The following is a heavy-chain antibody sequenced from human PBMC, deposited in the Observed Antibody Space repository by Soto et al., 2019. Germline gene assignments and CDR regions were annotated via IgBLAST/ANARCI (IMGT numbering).Heavy chain of an antibody. CDR1: GGSFSGYY. V-gene: IGHV4-34*01. Sequence: QVQLQQWGAGLLKPSETLSLTCAVYGGSFSGYYWSWIRQPPGKGLEWIGEINHSGSTNYNPSLKSRVTISVDTSKNQFSLKLSSVTAADTAVYYCARGPIVGARGGFGFDSWVQGTLVTVSS. CDR3: ARGPIVGARGGFGFDS. CDR2: INHSGST. J-gene: IGHJ5*01. D-gene: IGHD1-26*01.